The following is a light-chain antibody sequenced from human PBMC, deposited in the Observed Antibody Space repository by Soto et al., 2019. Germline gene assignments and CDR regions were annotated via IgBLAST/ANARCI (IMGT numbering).Light chain of an antibody. J-gene: IGKJ1*01. CDR1: QNIRSN. CDR3: QQYNNWPQT. V-gene: IGKV3-15*01. CDR2: GAS. Sequence: EIVMTQSPATLSVSPGERATLSCRASQNIRSNLAWYQQKPGQAPRLLIFGASSRATGIPDRFSGSGSGTPFTLTISSLQSEDFALYHCQQYNNWPQTFGQGTKVEI.